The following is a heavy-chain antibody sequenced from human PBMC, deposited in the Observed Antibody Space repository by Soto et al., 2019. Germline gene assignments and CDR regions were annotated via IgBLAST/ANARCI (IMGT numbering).Heavy chain of an antibody. Sequence: GGSLRLSCAASGFTFSSYAMSWVRQAPGKGLEWVSAISGSGGSTYYADSVKGRFTISRDNSKNTLYLQMNSLRAEDTAVYYCAKDALFPVKLAVAGNFDYWGQGTLVTVSS. D-gene: IGHD6-19*01. CDR3: AKDALFPVKLAVAGNFDY. CDR1: GFTFSSYA. J-gene: IGHJ4*02. CDR2: ISGSGGST. V-gene: IGHV3-23*01.